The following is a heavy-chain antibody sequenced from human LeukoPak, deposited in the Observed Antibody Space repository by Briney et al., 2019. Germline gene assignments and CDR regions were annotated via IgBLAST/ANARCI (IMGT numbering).Heavy chain of an antibody. CDR1: GFTFSSYG. D-gene: IGHD3-10*02. J-gene: IGHJ4*02. CDR2: IRYDGSNK. V-gene: IGHV3-30*02. Sequence: GGSLRLSCAASGFTFSSYGMHWVRQAPGKGLEWVAFIRYDGSNKYYADSVKGRFTISGDNSKNTLYLQMNSLRAEDTAVYYCARGTMFPYYFDYWGQGTLVTVSS. CDR3: ARGTMFPYYFDY.